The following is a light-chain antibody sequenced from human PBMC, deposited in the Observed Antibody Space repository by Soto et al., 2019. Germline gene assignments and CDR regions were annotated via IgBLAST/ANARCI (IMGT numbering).Light chain of an antibody. V-gene: IGKV1-5*03. CDR2: KAS. CDR3: LQDINYPWT. CDR1: ESVKSW. J-gene: IGKJ1*01. Sequence: DIQMTPSPSTLSASIVDRVTIICRASESVKSWLAWYQQKPGKAPKFLIYKASSLESGVPSRFSGSGSGTDFTLAISSLQPEDSATYYCLQDINYPWTFGQGTKVDIK.